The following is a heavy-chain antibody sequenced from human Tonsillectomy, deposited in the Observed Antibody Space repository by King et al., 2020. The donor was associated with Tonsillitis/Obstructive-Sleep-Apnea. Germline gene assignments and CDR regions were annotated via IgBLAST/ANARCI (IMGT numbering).Heavy chain of an antibody. CDR1: GGSISSYY. D-gene: IGHD3-10*01. Sequence: VQLQESGPGLVKPSETLSLTCTVSGGSISSYYWSWIRQPPGKGLEWIGYIYYSGSTNYNPSLKSRVTISVDTSKNQFSLKLSSVTAADTAVYYCASLSLDGSGKTDYWGQGTLVTVSS. J-gene: IGHJ4*02. CDR2: IYYSGST. V-gene: IGHV4-59*01. CDR3: ASLSLDGSGKTDY.